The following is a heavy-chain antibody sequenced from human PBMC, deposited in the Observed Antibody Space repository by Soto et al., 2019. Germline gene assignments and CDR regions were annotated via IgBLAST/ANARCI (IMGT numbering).Heavy chain of an antibody. CDR3: ARDHINVWKFDS. CDR2: IKQDGSQN. D-gene: IGHD1-1*01. CDR1: GFTFSNYW. V-gene: IGHV3-7*01. Sequence: GGSLRLSCAASGFTFSNYWMSWVRQAPGKGLEWVANIKQDGSQNYYVDSVKGRFTTFRDNTKNSFYLQMNSLRAEDTAVYYCARDHINVWKFDSWGRGTLVTVS. J-gene: IGHJ4*02.